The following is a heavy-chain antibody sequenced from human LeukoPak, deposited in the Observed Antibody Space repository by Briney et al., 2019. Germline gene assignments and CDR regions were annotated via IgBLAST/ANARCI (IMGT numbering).Heavy chain of an antibody. J-gene: IGHJ4*02. CDR2: MSGGGTTT. D-gene: IGHD1-1*01. Sequence: GGSLRLSCAASGLSAYGMIWVRQAPGKGLEWVSAMSGGGTTTYYADSAKGRFTISQDNSMNTLYLQMNSLRAEDTAIYYCAKTYDNLWYFDFWGQGTLVTVSS. CDR3: AKTYDNLWYFDF. V-gene: IGHV3-23*01. CDR1: GLSAYG.